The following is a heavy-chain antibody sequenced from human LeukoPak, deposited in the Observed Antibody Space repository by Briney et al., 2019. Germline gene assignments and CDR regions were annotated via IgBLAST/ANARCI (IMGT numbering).Heavy chain of an antibody. J-gene: IGHJ4*02. Sequence: SETLSLTCTVSGGSISGSSYYWGWIRQPPGKGLEWIGSIYYSGSTYYNPSLKSRVTISVDTSKNQFSLKLNSVTATDTAVYYCARRPSFVSSGYYWGQGTLVTVSS. CDR1: GGSISGSSYY. CDR3: ARRPSFVSSGYY. V-gene: IGHV4-39*01. D-gene: IGHD3-22*01. CDR2: IYYSGST.